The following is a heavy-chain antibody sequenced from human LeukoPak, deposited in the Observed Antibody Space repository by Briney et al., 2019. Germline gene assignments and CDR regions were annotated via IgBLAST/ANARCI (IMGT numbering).Heavy chain of an antibody. CDR3: ARVVVPAAHFYYYYYMDV. D-gene: IGHD2-2*01. CDR1: GGSFSGYY. J-gene: IGHJ6*03. Sequence: SETLSLTCAVYGGSFSGYYWSWIRQPPGKGLEWIGEINHGGGTNYNPSLKSRVTISVDTSKNQFSLKLSSVTAADTAVYYCARVVVPAAHFYYYYYMDVWGKGTTVTVSS. CDR2: INHGGGT. V-gene: IGHV4-34*01.